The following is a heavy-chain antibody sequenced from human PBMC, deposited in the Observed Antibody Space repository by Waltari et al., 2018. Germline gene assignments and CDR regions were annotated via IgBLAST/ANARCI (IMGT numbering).Heavy chain of an antibody. J-gene: IGHJ3*02. CDR1: GGSFSGYY. CDR3: ATEPTRNAFDI. V-gene: IGHV4-34*01. CDR2: INHSGST. Sequence: QVQLQQWGAGLLKPSETLSLTCAVYGGSFSGYYWSWIRQPPGKGLEWIGEINHSGSTNYNPSLKSRVTISVDSSKNQFSLKLSSVTAADTAVYYCATEPTRNAFDIWGQGTMVTVSS. D-gene: IGHD1-26*01.